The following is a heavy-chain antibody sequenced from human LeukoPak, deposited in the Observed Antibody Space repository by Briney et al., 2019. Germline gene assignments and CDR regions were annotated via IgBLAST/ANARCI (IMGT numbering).Heavy chain of an antibody. J-gene: IGHJ5*02. CDR2: IYYSGST. Sequence: SETLSLTCTVSGGSMSSSSYYWGWIRQPPGKGLEWIGSIYYSGSTYYNPSLKSRVTISVDTSKNQFSLKLSSVTAADTAVYYSARHLGSSWHPDWFDPWGQGTLVTVSS. D-gene: IGHD6-13*01. CDR3: ARHLGSSWHPDWFDP. V-gene: IGHV4-39*01. CDR1: GGSMSSSSYY.